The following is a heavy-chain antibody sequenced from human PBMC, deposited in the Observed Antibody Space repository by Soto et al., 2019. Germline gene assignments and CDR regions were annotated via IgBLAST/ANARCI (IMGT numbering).Heavy chain of an antibody. CDR1: GGSISSSSYY. Sequence: SETLSLTCTVSGGSISSSSYYWGWIRQPPGKGLEWIGSIYYSGSTYYNPSLKSRVTISVDTSKNQFSLKLSFVTAADTAVYYCARHSRGGQVRGYSSQLLDYWGQGTLVTVSS. D-gene: IGHD5-18*01. CDR2: IYYSGST. V-gene: IGHV4-39*01. CDR3: ARHSRGGQVRGYSSQLLDY. J-gene: IGHJ4*02.